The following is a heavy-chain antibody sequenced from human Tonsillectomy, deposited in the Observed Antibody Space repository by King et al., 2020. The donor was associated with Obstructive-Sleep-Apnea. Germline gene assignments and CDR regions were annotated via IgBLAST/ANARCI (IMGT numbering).Heavy chain of an antibody. Sequence: QLVQSGAEVKKPGASVKVSCKASGYTFTNYYIHWVRQAPGQGLEWVAIINPTGGSTTYAQKFQGRVTVTRDTSTSTLYMELSSLRSEDTAMYYCARVLKYWGQGTLVTVSS. CDR3: ARVLKY. CDR1: GYTFTNYY. D-gene: IGHD2/OR15-2a*01. J-gene: IGHJ4*02. CDR2: INPTGGST. V-gene: IGHV1-46*01.